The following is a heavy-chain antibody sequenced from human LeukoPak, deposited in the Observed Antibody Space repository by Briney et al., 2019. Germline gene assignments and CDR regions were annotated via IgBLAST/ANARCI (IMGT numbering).Heavy chain of an antibody. CDR1: GFTFDDYA. Sequence: GGSLRLSCAASGFTFDDYAMHWVRQAPGKGLEWVSGISWNSGSIGYADSVKGRFTISRDNAKNPLYLQMNSLRAEDTALYYCAKGMVWFGELHAFDIWGQGTMVTVSS. CDR2: ISWNSGSI. V-gene: IGHV3-9*01. CDR3: AKGMVWFGELHAFDI. J-gene: IGHJ3*02. D-gene: IGHD3-10*01.